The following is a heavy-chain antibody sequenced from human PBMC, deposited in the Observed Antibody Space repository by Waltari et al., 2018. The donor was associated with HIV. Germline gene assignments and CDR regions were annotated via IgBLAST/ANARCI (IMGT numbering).Heavy chain of an antibody. D-gene: IGHD1-26*01. CDR1: GFAFKNFA. J-gene: IGHJ6*02. Sequence: QVQLVESGGCVVQPGGSLRLSCAAAGFAFKNFAIHRVRQAPGKGLEWVAVISYDGDQYYADSVKGRFTISRDNSKKSLFLQMSSLRPEDSAVYYCAKVAGRSGSYSHYYYGMDVWGQGTTVTVS. V-gene: IGHV3-30*18. CDR2: ISYDGDQ. CDR3: AKVAGRSGSYSHYYYGMDV.